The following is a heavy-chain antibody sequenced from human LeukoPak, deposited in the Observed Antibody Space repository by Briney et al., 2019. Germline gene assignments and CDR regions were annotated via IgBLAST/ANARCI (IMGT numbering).Heavy chain of an antibody. Sequence: GGCLRLSCAASGFTFSDYYMSWIRQAPGKGLEWVSYICSSSSYTNYADSVKGRFTISRDNAKNSLYLQMNSLRAEDTAVYYCARVMGGSSSWYGYFDYWGQGTLVTVSS. J-gene: IGHJ4*02. D-gene: IGHD6-13*01. CDR1: GFTFSDYY. CDR2: ICSSSSYT. V-gene: IGHV3-11*05. CDR3: ARVMGGSSSWYGYFDY.